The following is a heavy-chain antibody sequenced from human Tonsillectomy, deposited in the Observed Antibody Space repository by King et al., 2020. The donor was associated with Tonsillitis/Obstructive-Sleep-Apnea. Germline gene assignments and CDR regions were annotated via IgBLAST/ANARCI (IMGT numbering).Heavy chain of an antibody. CDR3: ARDDIVVVSGAIPSYFDY. Sequence: VQLQQWGAGLLKPSETLSLTCAVYGGSFSGYYCSWIRQPPGRGLEWIWEINHGGSTNYNPPLKSRVTISLDTSKNQVSLKLSSVTAADTAVYYCARDDIVVVSGAIPSYFDYWGQGTLVTVTS. J-gene: IGHJ4*02. CDR1: GGSFSGYY. D-gene: IGHD2-2*01. CDR2: INHGGST. V-gene: IGHV4-34*01.